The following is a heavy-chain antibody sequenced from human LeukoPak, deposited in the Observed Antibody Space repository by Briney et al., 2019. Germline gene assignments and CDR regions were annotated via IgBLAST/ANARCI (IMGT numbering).Heavy chain of an antibody. CDR1: GFTFTSYG. CDR3: AKDRDGYVDY. V-gene: IGHV3-33*06. J-gene: IGHJ4*02. Sequence: GGSLRLSCAASGFTFTSYGMHWVRQAPGKGLEWVALIWYDGGNKHYADSVKGRFTISRDSSKNTVYLQMNSLRAEDTAVYYCAKDRDGYVDYWGQGTLVTVSS. D-gene: IGHD5-24*01. CDR2: IWYDGGNK.